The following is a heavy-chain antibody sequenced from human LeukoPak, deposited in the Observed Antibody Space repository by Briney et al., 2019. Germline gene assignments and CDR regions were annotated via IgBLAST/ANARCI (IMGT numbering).Heavy chain of an antibody. Sequence: GGSLRLSCAASGFTFSSYEMNWVRQAPGKGLEWVSYISSSGRTIYYADSVKGRFTISRDNSKNTLYLQMNSLRAEDTAVYYCATHSGGYWGQGTLVTVSS. CDR2: ISSSGRTI. J-gene: IGHJ4*02. CDR3: ATHSGGY. V-gene: IGHV3-48*03. D-gene: IGHD3-16*01. CDR1: GFTFSSYE.